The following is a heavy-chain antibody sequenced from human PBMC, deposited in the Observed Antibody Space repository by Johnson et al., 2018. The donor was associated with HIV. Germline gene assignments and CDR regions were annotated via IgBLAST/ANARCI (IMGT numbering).Heavy chain of an antibody. J-gene: IGHJ3*02. CDR1: GFTFSSYA. V-gene: IGHV3-48*04. CDR3: ARDGGRGDFDS. D-gene: IGHD3-16*01. CDR2: ISSSGGTK. Sequence: EVQLVESGGGVVQPGRSLRLSCAASGFTFSSYAMHWVRQAPGKGLEWVSYISSSGGTKYYADSLKGRFAISRDNAKNSLYLQMNSLRVEDTAVYYCARDGGRGDFDSWGQGTMVTVSS.